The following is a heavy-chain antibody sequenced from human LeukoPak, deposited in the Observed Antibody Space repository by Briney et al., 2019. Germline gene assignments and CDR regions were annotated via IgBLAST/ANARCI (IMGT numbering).Heavy chain of an antibody. V-gene: IGHV3-74*01. J-gene: IGHJ4*02. D-gene: IGHD3-10*01. CDR2: INSDGSST. Sequence: GGSLRLSCAASGFTFSSYWMHWVRQAPGKGLVWVSRINSDGSSTNYADSVKGRFTISRDNAKNTLYLQMNSLRAEDTAVYYCARGEVHYYGSGSDYWGQGTLVTVSS. CDR3: ARGEVHYYGSGSDY. CDR1: GFTFSSYW.